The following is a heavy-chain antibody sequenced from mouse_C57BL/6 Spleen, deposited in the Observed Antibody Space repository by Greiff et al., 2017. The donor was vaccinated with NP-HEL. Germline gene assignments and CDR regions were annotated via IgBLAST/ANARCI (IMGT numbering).Heavy chain of an antibody. J-gene: IGHJ4*01. V-gene: IGHV1-66*01. CDR3: AREEKIMVTTGAMDY. D-gene: IGHD2-2*01. CDR2: IYPGSGNT. CDR1: GYSFTSYY. Sequence: QVQLKESGPELVKPGASVKISCKASGYSFTSYYIHWVKQRPGQGLEWIGWIYPGSGNTKYNEKFKGKATLTADTSSSTAYMQLSSLTSEDSAVYYCAREEKIMVTTGAMDYWGQGTSVTVSS.